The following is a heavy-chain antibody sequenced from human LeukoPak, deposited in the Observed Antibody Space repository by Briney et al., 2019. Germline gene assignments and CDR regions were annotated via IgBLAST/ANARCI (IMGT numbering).Heavy chain of an antibody. CDR1: GFTFSTYA. V-gene: IGHV3-30*04. J-gene: IGHJ4*02. CDR2: ISNDGRDK. CDR3: ARGAWTATQPIND. Sequence: GGSLRLSCAASGFTFSTYAMHWVRQAPAKGLDWVAVISNDGRDKYYADSVKGRFTISRDDSKNTLDLQMNSLRVDDTAVYYCARGAWTATQPINDWGQGTLVTVSS. D-gene: IGHD2-21*02.